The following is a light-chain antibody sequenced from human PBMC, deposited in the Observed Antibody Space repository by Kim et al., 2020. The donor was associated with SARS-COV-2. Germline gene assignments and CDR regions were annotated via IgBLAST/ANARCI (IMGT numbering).Light chain of an antibody. J-gene: IGKJ2*01. CDR1: QNILTY. V-gene: IGKV1-39*01. CDR2: LAS. Sequence: DIQMTQSPSSLSASVGDRVTITCRASQNILTYLNWYQQTPGKAPKLLMFLASSLQSGVPSRFSGSGSGTDFTLTISNLQPEDFGTYFYQHTDSFPYTFGQGTKLEI. CDR3: QHTDSFPYT.